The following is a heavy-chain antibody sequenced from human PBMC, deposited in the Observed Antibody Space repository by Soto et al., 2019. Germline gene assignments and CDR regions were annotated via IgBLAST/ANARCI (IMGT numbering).Heavy chain of an antibody. V-gene: IGHV4-39*01. CDR1: SGSISSTIYP. D-gene: IGHD6-6*01. CDR2: IFYSGNT. CDR3: ASSSPFHY. J-gene: IGHJ4*02. Sequence: SETMSLTCTVSSGSISSTIYPWGWIRQPPGKGPEWIGSIFYSGNTYYNPSLKSRVSISIDTSRNQFSLTLTSVTAADTGVYYCASSSPFHYWGPGTLVTVSS.